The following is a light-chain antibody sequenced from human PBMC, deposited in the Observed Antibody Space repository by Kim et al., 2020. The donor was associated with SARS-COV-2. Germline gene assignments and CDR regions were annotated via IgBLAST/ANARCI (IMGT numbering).Light chain of an antibody. J-gene: IGKJ2*01. V-gene: IGKV1-12*02. CDR3: QQAERFPYA. Sequence: SASVGDRVTSTCRASESINRCLSWYQQKPGKVPKLVIYAASSLQSGVPSRFSGSGSGTDFTLTISSLQPEDFATYYCQQAERFPYAFGQGTKLEI. CDR1: ESINRC. CDR2: AAS.